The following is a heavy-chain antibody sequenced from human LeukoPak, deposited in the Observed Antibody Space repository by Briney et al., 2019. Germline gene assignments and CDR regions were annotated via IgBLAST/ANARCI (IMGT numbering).Heavy chain of an antibody. J-gene: IGHJ3*02. CDR2: IYSGGST. V-gene: IGHV3-53*05. CDR3: ARHLGRLKAFDI. D-gene: IGHD6-25*01. CDR1: GFTFSNFA. Sequence: GGSLRLSCAASGFTFSNFAMSWVRQAPGKGLEWVSVIYSGGSTYYADSVKGRFTISRDNSKNTLYLQMNSLRAEDTAVYYCARHLGRLKAFDIWGQGTMVTVSS.